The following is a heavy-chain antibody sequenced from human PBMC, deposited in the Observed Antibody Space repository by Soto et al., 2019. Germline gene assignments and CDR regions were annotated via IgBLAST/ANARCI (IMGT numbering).Heavy chain of an antibody. Sequence: EVQLLESGGGLVQPGGSLRLSCAASGFTFSTYAMSWVRQAPGKGLEWVSVISGRGGSTYYADSVKGRFTISRDNSKNTLVLHMDSLRAEDTAVYYCAKFGAGRRPYYCYGMDVWGHGTTVTVSS. CDR1: GFTFSTYA. J-gene: IGHJ6*02. V-gene: IGHV3-23*01. D-gene: IGHD3-3*01. CDR3: AKFGAGRRPYYCYGMDV. CDR2: ISGRGGST.